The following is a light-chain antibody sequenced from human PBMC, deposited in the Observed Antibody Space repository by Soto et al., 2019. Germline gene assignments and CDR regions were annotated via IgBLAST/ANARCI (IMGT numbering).Light chain of an antibody. J-gene: IGKJ1*01. CDR3: LQVYSFPRT. Sequence: DIQMTQPPSSVSAAIGDRVTIACRARQDIGRRLAWFQQKPGKAPKYLIQAASSLQGGVPSTFSGSGSGTDFTLTINTLHPEDFATYYCLQVYSFPRTFGQGTKVDIK. CDR2: AAS. V-gene: IGKV1-12*01. CDR1: QDIGRR.